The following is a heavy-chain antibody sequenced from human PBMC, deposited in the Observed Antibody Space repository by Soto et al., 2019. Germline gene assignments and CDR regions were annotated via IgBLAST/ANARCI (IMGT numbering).Heavy chain of an antibody. J-gene: IGHJ4*02. D-gene: IGHD1-26*01. V-gene: IGHV3-74*01. CDR2: INSDGSST. Sequence: EVQLVESGGGLVQPGGSLRLSCAASGFTFSSYWMHWVRQAPGKGLVWVSRINSDGSSTSYADSVKGRFTISRDNAKNTLHLQMNSLRAEDTAVYYCARDLLPPGELDLTFDYLGQGTLVTVSS. CDR1: GFTFSSYW. CDR3: ARDLLPPGELDLTFDY.